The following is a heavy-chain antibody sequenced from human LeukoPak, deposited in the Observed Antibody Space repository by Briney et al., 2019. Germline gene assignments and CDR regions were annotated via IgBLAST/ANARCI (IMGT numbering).Heavy chain of an antibody. D-gene: IGHD2-21*01. V-gene: IGHV3-23*01. J-gene: IGHJ4*02. Sequence: GGSLRLSCAASGFIFSHYTMTWVRQAPGKGLEWVSSINGSGDATKYADSVMGRFTISRDNSKNTVSLQMNSLRAEDTAVYYCAESDCGSDGCKLLNYWGQGTLVTASS. CDR3: AESDCGSDGCKLLNY. CDR2: INGSGDAT. CDR1: GFIFSHYT.